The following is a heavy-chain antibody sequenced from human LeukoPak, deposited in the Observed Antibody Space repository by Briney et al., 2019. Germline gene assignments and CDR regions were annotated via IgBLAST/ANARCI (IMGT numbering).Heavy chain of an antibody. CDR1: GFTFSSYA. V-gene: IGHV3-23*01. Sequence: PGGSLRLSCAASGFTFSSYAMSWVRQAPGKGLEWVSAISGSGGSTYYADSVKGRFTISRDNSKNTLYLQMNSLRAEDTAVYYCARMTTVTSYAFDIWGQGTMVTVSS. J-gene: IGHJ3*02. CDR2: ISGSGGST. CDR3: ARMTTVTSYAFDI. D-gene: IGHD4-17*01.